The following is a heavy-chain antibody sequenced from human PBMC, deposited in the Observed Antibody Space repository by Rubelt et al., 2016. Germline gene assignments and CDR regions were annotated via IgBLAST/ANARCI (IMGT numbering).Heavy chain of an antibody. J-gene: IGHJ4*02. Sequence: QVQLQQWGAGLLKPSETLSLTCAVYGESFSGHYWNWIRQPPGKGLEWIGEVDHSGSTKYNPSLKSRVTISVDTSKNQFSLKLSSATAADTAVYYWARDAGESYFDYWGQGTLVTVSS. V-gene: IGHV4-34*01. CDR3: ARDAGESYFDY. CDR2: VDHSGST. CDR1: GESFSGHY. D-gene: IGHD3-10*01.